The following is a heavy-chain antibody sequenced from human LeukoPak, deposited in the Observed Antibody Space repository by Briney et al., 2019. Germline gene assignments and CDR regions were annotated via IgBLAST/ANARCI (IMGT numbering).Heavy chain of an antibody. D-gene: IGHD3-10*01. V-gene: IGHV1-2*04. CDR1: GYTFTGYY. CDR2: INPNSGGT. Sequence: ASVKVSCKASGYTFTGYYMHWVRQAPGQGLEWMGWINPNSGGTNYAQKFQGWVTMTRDTSISTAYMELSRLRSDDTAVYYCAREYYYGSGHAFDIWGQGTMATVSS. J-gene: IGHJ3*02. CDR3: AREYYYGSGHAFDI.